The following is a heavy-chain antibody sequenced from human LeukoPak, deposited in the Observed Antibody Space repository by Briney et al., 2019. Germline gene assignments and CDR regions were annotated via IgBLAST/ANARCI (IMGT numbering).Heavy chain of an antibody. CDR2: IYYSGTT. V-gene: IGHV4-31*03. D-gene: IGHD2-15*01. CDR1: GGSISSGDSH. Sequence: SETLSLTCTVSGGSISSGDSHWSWIRQLPGKGLEWIGYIYYSGTTYYNPSLKSRITISVDTSKNQFSLKLSSVTAADTAVYYCARNGYCSGGSCYSNNAFDIWGQGTMVTVSS. J-gene: IGHJ3*02. CDR3: ARNGYCSGGSCYSNNAFDI.